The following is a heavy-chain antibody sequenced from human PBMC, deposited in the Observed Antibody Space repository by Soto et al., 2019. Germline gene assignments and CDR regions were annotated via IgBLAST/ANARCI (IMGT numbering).Heavy chain of an antibody. J-gene: IGHJ5*02. CDR1: GFTFSSYA. D-gene: IGHD2-21*01. CDR2: ISGSGGST. Sequence: PGGSLRLSCAASGFTFSSYAMSWVRQAPGKGLEWVSAISGSGGSTYYADSVKGRFTISRDNAKNSLYLQMNSLRAEDTAVYYCAREGALLNWFDPWGQGTLVTVSS. CDR3: AREGALLNWFDP. V-gene: IGHV3-23*01.